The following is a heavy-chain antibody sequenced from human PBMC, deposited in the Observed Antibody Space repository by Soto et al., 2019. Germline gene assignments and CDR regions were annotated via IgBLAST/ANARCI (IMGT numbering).Heavy chain of an antibody. J-gene: IGHJ4*02. CDR2: INHSGST. CDR3: ARGSPGPAAMNY. D-gene: IGHD2-2*01. Sequence: SETLSLTCAVYGGSFSGYYWSWIRQPPGKGLEWIGEINHSGSTNYNPSLKSRVTISVDTSKNQFSLKLSSVTAADTAVYYCARGSPGPAAMNYWGQGTLVTVSS. CDR1: GGSFSGYY. V-gene: IGHV4-34*01.